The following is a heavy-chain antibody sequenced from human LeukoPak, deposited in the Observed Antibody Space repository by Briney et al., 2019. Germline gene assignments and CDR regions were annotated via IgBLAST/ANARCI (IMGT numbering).Heavy chain of an antibody. CDR3: ARAGYYYDSSGYFN. Sequence: TSETLSLTCTVSGGSISSYYWSWIRQPPGKGLEWIGYIYYSGSTNYNPSLKSRVTISVDTSKNQFSLKLSSVTAADTAVYYCARAGYYYDSSGYFNWGQGTLVTVSS. J-gene: IGHJ4*02. V-gene: IGHV4-59*01. CDR2: IYYSGST. D-gene: IGHD3-22*01. CDR1: GGSISSYY.